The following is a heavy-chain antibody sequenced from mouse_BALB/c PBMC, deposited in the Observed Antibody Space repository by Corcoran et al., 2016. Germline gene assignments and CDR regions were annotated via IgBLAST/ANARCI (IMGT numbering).Heavy chain of an antibody. CDR1: GYTFTEYT. CDR2: INPNNGGT. V-gene: IGHV1-18*01. Sequence: EVQLQQSGPELVKPGASVKISCKTSGYTFTEYTMHWVKQSHGKSLEWIGGINPNNGGTSYNQKFKGNATLTVDKSSSTAYMELRSLTSEDSAVYYGAKATMISYYFDYWGQGTTLTVSS. CDR3: AKATMISYYFDY. J-gene: IGHJ2*01. D-gene: IGHD2-4*01.